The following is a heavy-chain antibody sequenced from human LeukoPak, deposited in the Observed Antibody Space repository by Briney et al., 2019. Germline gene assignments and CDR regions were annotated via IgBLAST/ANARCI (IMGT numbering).Heavy chain of an antibody. CDR3: ARDVAVGSYCSGGSCYGDY. CDR2: ISSSMSTK. J-gene: IGHJ4*02. D-gene: IGHD2-15*01. Sequence: GGSLRLSCAASGFTFSSYRMNWVRQAPGKGLEWVSFISSSMSTKYYADSVKGRFTISRDNAKNSLYLQMNSLRDEDTAVYYCARDVAVGSYCSGGSCYGDYWGQGTLVTVSS. CDR1: GFTFSSYR. V-gene: IGHV3-48*02.